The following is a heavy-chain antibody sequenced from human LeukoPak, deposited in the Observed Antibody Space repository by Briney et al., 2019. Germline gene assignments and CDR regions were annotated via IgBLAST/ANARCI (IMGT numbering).Heavy chain of an antibody. V-gene: IGHV3-13*01. CDR3: VRGGEISSDN. D-gene: IGHD3-3*02. CDR2: IASTAES. Sequence: GGSLTLSCAASGYPFSTFDMHWVRQASGRGLEPVSTIASTAESYYECSGKDRFTSSRENGKRSLYLQMNSLRAGDTAVYHSVRGGEISSDNCGQKTLGTASS. J-gene: IGHJ4*03. CDR1: GYPFSTFD.